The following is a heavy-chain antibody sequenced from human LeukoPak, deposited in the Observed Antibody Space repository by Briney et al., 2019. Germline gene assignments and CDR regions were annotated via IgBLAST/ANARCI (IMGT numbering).Heavy chain of an antibody. CDR1: GGSFSGYY. CDR3: ARDAYSSGRYGGYFDY. J-gene: IGHJ4*02. V-gene: IGHV4-34*01. Sequence: SETLSLTCAVYGGSFSGYYWSWIRQPPGKGLEWIGEINHSGSTNYNPSLKSRVTISVDTSKNQFSLKLSSVTAADTAVYYCARDAYSSGRYGGYFDYWGQGTLVTVSS. D-gene: IGHD3-22*01. CDR2: INHSGST.